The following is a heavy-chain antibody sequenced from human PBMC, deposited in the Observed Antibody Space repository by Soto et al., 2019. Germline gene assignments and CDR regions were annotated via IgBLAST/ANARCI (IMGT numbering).Heavy chain of an antibody. Sequence: EVQLVESGGGLVKPGGSLRLSCAASGFTFSSYSMNWVRQAPGKGLEWVSSISSSSSYIYYADSVKGRFTISRDNAKNSLYLQMNSLRAEDTAVYYCARDHEIMGRVRPYYGMDVWGQGTTVTVSS. D-gene: IGHD3-10*01. J-gene: IGHJ6*02. CDR2: ISSSSSYI. CDR1: GFTFSSYS. CDR3: ARDHEIMGRVRPYYGMDV. V-gene: IGHV3-21*01.